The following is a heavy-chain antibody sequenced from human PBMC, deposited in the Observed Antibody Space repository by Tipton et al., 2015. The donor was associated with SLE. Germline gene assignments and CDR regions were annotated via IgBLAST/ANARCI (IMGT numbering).Heavy chain of an antibody. CDR1: GGSISSSSYY. CDR3: ARVGFSIAAAGTYAFDI. J-gene: IGHJ3*02. Sequence: TLSLTCTVSGGSISSSSYYWGWIRQPPGKGLEWIGRIYYSGSTYYNPSLKSRVTISVDTPKNQFSLKLSSVTAADTAVYYCARVGFSIAAAGTYAFDIWGQGTMVTVSS. D-gene: IGHD6-13*01. V-gene: IGHV4-39*07. CDR2: IYYSGST.